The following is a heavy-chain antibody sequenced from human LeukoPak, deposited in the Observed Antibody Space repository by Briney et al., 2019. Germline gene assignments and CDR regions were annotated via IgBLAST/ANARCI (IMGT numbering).Heavy chain of an antibody. V-gene: IGHV1-46*01. J-gene: IGHJ3*02. D-gene: IGHD3-10*01. Sequence: GASVKVSCKASGFTFTSYYMHWVRQAPGQGLEWMGVINPSGGSTSYAQKFQGRVTMTRDTSTSTVYMELSSLRSEDTAVYYCVGCPYGSGSYYNGDDAFDIWGQGTMVTVSS. CDR2: INPSGGST. CDR3: VGCPYGSGSYYNGDDAFDI. CDR1: GFTFTSYY.